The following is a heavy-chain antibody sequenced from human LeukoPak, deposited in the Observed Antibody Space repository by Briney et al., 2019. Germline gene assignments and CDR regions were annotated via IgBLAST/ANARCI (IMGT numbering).Heavy chain of an antibody. J-gene: IGHJ5*02. Sequence: SETLSLTCTVSGGSISSYYWSWIRQPAGKGLEWIGRIYTSGSTNYNPSLKSRVTMSVDTSKNQFSLKLSSVTAADTAVYYCARGSPTTSVLRYSDWSNWFDPWGQGTLVTVSS. CDR1: GGSISSYY. D-gene: IGHD3-9*01. CDR2: IYTSGST. V-gene: IGHV4-4*07. CDR3: ARGSPTTSVLRYSDWSNWFDP.